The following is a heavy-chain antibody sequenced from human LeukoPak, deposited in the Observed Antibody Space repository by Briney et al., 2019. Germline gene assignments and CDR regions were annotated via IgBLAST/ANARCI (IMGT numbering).Heavy chain of an antibody. D-gene: IGHD1-1*01. Sequence: PGGSLRLSCTASGLILSRNYMNWVRHAPGKGLEWVSVIYSGGSGGSTYYEDSVKGRFTISRDNSKNTLYLQMNSLRAEDTAVYYCARKAGTTGGVFLFDYWGQGTLVTVSS. CDR2: IYSGGSGGST. J-gene: IGHJ4*02. CDR1: GLILSRNY. CDR3: ARKAGTTGGVFLFDY. V-gene: IGHV3-53*01.